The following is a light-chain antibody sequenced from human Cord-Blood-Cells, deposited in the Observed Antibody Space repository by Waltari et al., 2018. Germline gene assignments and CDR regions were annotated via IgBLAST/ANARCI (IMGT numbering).Light chain of an antibody. CDR3: CSYAGSSTVV. J-gene: IGLJ2*01. Sequence: QSALTQPASVSGSPGQSITISCTGTSSDVGSYNLVSWYQQHPGKAPKLMIYEVSKRPSGVSKRFSGSKAGNTASRTISGLQAEDEADDYCCSYAGSSTVVFGGGTKLTVL. V-gene: IGLV2-23*02. CDR1: SSDVGSYNL. CDR2: EVS.